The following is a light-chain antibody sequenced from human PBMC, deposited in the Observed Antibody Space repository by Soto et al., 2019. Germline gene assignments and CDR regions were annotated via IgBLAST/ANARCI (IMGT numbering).Light chain of an antibody. CDR3: QQYKTYPWT. CDR2: TVS. V-gene: IGKV1-5*03. CDR1: QTISNW. J-gene: IGKJ1*01. Sequence: DIQMTQSPSTLSASVGDRVTINCRASQTISNWLAWYKQKPGKATKFLIYTVSTLESEVPSRFRGAGSGTEFSLTISSLQPDDFATYYCQQYKTYPWTFGQGTKV.